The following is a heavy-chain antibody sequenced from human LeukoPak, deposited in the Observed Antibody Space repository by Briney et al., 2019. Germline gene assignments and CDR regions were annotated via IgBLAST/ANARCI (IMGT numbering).Heavy chain of an antibody. CDR3: AGFLTVSQFDY. Sequence: SETLSLTCTVSGGSFTSYYWSWIRQPPGKGLEWIGYIYTSGTTKYNPSLKSRVTILVDTSKNQFSLKLSSVTAADTAVYYCAGFLTVSQFDYWGQGTLVTVSS. J-gene: IGHJ4*02. D-gene: IGHD3-22*01. CDR1: GGSFTSYY. V-gene: IGHV4-4*09. CDR2: IYTSGTT.